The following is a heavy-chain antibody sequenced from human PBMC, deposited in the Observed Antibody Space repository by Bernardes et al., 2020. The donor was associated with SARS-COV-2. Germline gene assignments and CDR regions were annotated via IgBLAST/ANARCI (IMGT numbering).Heavy chain of an antibody. D-gene: IGHD3-22*01. CDR3: ARHDSTVDINHYGMDV. Sequence: SETLSLTCTVSGGSINNPYYYRGWIRQPPGQGLEWIGSINYDGNTYYNPSLTSRVTIFVDTSKNQFSLTLSTVTAADTAVYYCARHDSTVDINHYGMDVWGQGTTVTVSS. V-gene: IGHV4-39*01. J-gene: IGHJ6*02. CDR1: GGSINNPYYY. CDR2: INYDGNT.